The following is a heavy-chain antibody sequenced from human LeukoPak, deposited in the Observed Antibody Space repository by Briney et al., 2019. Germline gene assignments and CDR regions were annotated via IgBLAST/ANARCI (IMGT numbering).Heavy chain of an antibody. Sequence: SETLSLTCTVSGGSISSSSYYWGWIRQPPGKGLEWIGYIYYSGGTNYNPSLKSRVTISVDTSKNQFSLKLSSVTAADTAVYYCARNLAVPGGSLRDAFDIWGQGTMVTVSS. J-gene: IGHJ3*02. V-gene: IGHV4-61*05. CDR2: IYYSGGT. CDR3: ARNLAVPGGSLRDAFDI. CDR1: GGSISSSSYY. D-gene: IGHD1-26*01.